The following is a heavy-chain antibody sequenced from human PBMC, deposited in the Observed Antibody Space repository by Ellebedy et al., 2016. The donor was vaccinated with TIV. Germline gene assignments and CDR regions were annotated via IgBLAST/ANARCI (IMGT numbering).Heavy chain of an antibody. Sequence: GGSLRLSCAASGFTFSSYWMIWVRQAPGKGLEWVANIKQDGNEKYYVDSVKGRFTISRDNAKNSLYLQMNSLRAEDTAVYYCARLDAIIAVKSLDYWGQGTLVTVSS. CDR3: ARLDAIIAVKSLDY. V-gene: IGHV3-7*03. CDR2: IKQDGNEK. CDR1: GFTFSSYW. J-gene: IGHJ4*02. D-gene: IGHD6-19*01.